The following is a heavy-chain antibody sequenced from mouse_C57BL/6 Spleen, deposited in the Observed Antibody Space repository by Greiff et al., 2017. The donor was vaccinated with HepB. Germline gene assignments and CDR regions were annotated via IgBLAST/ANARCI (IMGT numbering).Heavy chain of an antibody. CDR2: CYPGSGSI. D-gene: IGHD2-5*01. CDR3: ARHEEDSNYGNYAMDY. J-gene: IGHJ4*01. Sequence: QVQLQQSGAELVQPGASVKLSCKASGYTFTEYTIHWVKQRSGQGLEWIGWCYPGSGSIKSNAKFKYKATLTADKSSSTVYMELSRLTAEDSAVYFCARHEEDSNYGNYAMDYWGQGTSVTVSS. V-gene: IGHV1-62-2*01. CDR1: GYTFTEYT.